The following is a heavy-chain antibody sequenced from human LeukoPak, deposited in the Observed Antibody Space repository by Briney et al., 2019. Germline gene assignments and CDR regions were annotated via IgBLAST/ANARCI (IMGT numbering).Heavy chain of an antibody. CDR1: GFTFGSYW. CDR3: ARDGGDGYNYGDY. J-gene: IGHJ4*02. Sequence: GGSLRLSCAASGFTFGSYWMSWVRQAPGKGLEWGANIKQDGSEKNYVDSVKGRFTISRDNAENSLYLQMNSLRVEDTAVYYCARDGGDGYNYGDYWGQGTLVTVSS. D-gene: IGHD5-24*01. V-gene: IGHV3-7*01. CDR2: IKQDGSEK.